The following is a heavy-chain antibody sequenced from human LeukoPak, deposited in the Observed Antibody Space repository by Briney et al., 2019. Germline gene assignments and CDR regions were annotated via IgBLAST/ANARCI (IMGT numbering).Heavy chain of an antibody. Sequence: PSETLSLTCAVSGYSITSGYYCAWIRQPPGKGLEWIGSVYHSGSTSYNPSLKSRLTISVDMSKNQFSLKLNSVTAADTAVCYCARVMTTVTTPDYWGQGTLVTVSS. CDR1: GYSITSGYY. D-gene: IGHD4-17*01. CDR2: VYHSGST. CDR3: ARVMTTVTTPDY. J-gene: IGHJ4*02. V-gene: IGHV4-38-2*01.